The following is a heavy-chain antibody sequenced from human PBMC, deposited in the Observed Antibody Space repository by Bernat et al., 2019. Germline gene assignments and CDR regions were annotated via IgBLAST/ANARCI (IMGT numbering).Heavy chain of an antibody. CDR3: ARDLAVAGSLDY. CDR1: GYTFTGYY. CDR2: INPNSGGT. V-gene: IGHV1-2*02. Sequence: QVQLVQSGAEVKKPGASVKVSCKASGYTFTGYYMHWVRQAPGQGLEWMGWINPNSGGTNYAQKLQGRVTMTRDTSISTAYRELGRLRSDDTAVYYCARDLAVAGSLDYWGQGTLVTVSS. J-gene: IGHJ4*02. D-gene: IGHD6-19*01.